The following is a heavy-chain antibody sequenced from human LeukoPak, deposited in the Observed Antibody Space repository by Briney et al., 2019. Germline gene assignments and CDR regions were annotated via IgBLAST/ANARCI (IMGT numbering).Heavy chain of an antibody. CDR3: AKGDIVVVAASNDY. V-gene: IGHV3-23*01. CDR1: GFTFGNYA. Sequence: GGSLRLSCAASGFTFGNYAMSWVRQAPGKGLQWVSALSGSGGSTYYADSVKGRFTISRDNSKNTLYLQMNSLRAEDTAVYYCAKGDIVVVAASNDYWGQGTLVTVSS. D-gene: IGHD2-15*01. CDR2: LSGSGGST. J-gene: IGHJ4*02.